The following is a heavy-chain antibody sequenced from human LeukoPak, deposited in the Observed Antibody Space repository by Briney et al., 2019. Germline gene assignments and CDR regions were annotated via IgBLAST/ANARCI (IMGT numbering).Heavy chain of an antibody. CDR1: GFTLRTSW. D-gene: IGHD2-8*02. Sequence: GGSLRLSCAASGFTLRTSWMSWVRQAPGKALEWVANIDQDGSADYYADSVKGRFTISRDNGKNALYLQMSNLRAEDTAVYFCARGGVPFAECAYWGRGTLVTVSS. V-gene: IGHV3-7*04. CDR3: ARGGVPFAECAY. CDR2: IDQDGSAD. J-gene: IGHJ4*02.